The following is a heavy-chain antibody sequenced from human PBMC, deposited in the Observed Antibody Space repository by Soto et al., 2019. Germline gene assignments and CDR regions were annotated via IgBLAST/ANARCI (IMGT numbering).Heavy chain of an antibody. CDR2: INPSGDST. V-gene: IGHV1-46*01. D-gene: IGHD3-16*02. CDR3: ARSYYDYVWGSYRSAHFDY. CDR1: GYTFTSYY. J-gene: IGHJ4*02. Sequence: ASVKVSCKASGYTFTSYYMHWVRQAPGQGLEWMGIINPSGDSTSYAQKFQGRVTMTRDTSTSTVYMELSSLRSEDTAVYYCARSYYDYVWGSYRSAHFDYWGQGTLVTVSS.